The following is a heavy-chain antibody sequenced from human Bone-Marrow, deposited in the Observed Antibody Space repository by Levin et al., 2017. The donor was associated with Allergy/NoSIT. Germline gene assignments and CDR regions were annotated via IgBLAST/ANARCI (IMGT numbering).Heavy chain of an antibody. CDR2: ISFDGSDK. Sequence: GGSLRLSCAASGFLFSTCAMHWVRQAPGKGLEWVAVISFDGSDKYYADSVKGRFTISRDNSKNTVSVEMNSVRAEDTAVYYCARANARRFGAHFDYWGQGTLVTVSS. J-gene: IGHJ4*02. CDR1: GFLFSTCA. CDR3: ARANARRFGAHFDY. V-gene: IGHV3-30*04. D-gene: IGHD3-16*01.